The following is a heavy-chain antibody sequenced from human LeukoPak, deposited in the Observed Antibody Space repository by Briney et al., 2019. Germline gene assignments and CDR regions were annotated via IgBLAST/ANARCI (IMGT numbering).Heavy chain of an antibody. J-gene: IGHJ3*02. CDR1: GGSFSSSY. V-gene: IGHV4-59*01. Sequence: PSETLSLTCTVSGGSFSSSYWSWIRQPPGKGLEWIGYIYYSGSTNYNPSLKSRVTISVDTSKNQFSLKLNSVTVADTAVYYCARTDGLLLNAFDIWGQGTMVTVSS. CDR3: ARTDGLLLNAFDI. D-gene: IGHD3-22*01. CDR2: IYYSGST.